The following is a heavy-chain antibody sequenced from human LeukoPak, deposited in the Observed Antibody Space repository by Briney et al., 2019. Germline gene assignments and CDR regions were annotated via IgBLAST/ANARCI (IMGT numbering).Heavy chain of an antibody. Sequence: SETLSLTCTVSGGSVSSGSYYWGWIRQPPGKGLEWIGNIYYSGSTYYNPSLKSRVTISVDTSKNQFSLKLSSVTAADTAVYYCARGSPVVWYQLLSYYYYYMDVWGKGTTVTVSS. V-gene: IGHV4-39*07. CDR2: IYYSGST. D-gene: IGHD2-2*01. CDR3: ARGSPVVWYQLLSYYYYYMDV. CDR1: GGSVSSGSYY. J-gene: IGHJ6*03.